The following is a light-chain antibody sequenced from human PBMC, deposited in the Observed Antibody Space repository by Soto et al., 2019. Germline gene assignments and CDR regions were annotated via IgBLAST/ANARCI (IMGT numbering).Light chain of an antibody. Sequence: QSALTQPPSASGSPGQSVTISCTGTSGDIGTYNFVSWYQQHPGKAPKLMIYEVTKWPSGVPDRFSGSKSGNTASLTISGLQGEDEADYYCSSYAGNNNYVFGTGIKVTVL. V-gene: IGLV2-8*01. CDR2: EVT. CDR3: SSYAGNNNYV. J-gene: IGLJ1*01. CDR1: SGDIGTYNF.